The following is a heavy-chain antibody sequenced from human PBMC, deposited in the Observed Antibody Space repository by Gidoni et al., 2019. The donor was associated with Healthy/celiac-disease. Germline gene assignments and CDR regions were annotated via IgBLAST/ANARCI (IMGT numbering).Heavy chain of an antibody. V-gene: IGHV1-58*01. Sequence: QMQLVQSGPEVKKPGTSVKVSCKASGFTFPSSAVQWVRQGRGQRLELVGWIVVGSGNTNYAQKFQERVTITRDMSTSTAYMELSSLRSEDTAVYYCAADSRGDYDYGMDVWGQGTTVTVSS. J-gene: IGHJ6*02. CDR1: GFTFPSSA. CDR2: IVVGSGNT. CDR3: AADSRGDYDYGMDV.